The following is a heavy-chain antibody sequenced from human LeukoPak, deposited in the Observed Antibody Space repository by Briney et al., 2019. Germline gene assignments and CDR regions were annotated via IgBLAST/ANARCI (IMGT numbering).Heavy chain of an antibody. CDR1: GFTFSSYA. J-gene: IGHJ4*02. Sequence: PWGSLRLSCAASGFTFSSYAMSWVRQAPGKGLEWVSAISGSGGNTYYADPVKGRFTISRDNSKNTLYLQMNSLRAEDTAVYYCAKDYLGYASGSYYAGDYWGQGTLVTVS. CDR3: AKDYLGYASGSYYAGDY. V-gene: IGHV3-23*01. D-gene: IGHD3-10*01. CDR2: ISGSGGNT.